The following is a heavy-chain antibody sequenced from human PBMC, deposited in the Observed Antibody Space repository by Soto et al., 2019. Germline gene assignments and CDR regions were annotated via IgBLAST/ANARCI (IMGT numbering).Heavy chain of an antibody. J-gene: IGHJ6*02. CDR1: GFTFGDYA. CDR2: IRSKAYGGTT. D-gene: IGHD2-2*01. V-gene: IGHV3-49*03. CDR3: TRDRSLLVPAAMDGMDV. Sequence: GGSLRLSCTASGFTFGDYAMSWFRQAPGKGLEWVGFIRSKAYGGTTEYAASVKGRFTISRDDSKSIAYLQMNSLKTEDTAVYYCTRDRSLLVPAAMDGMDVWGQGTTVTVSS.